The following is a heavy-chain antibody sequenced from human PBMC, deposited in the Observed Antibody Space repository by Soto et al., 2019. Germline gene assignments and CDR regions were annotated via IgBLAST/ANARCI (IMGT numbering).Heavy chain of an antibody. CDR3: ARGRSDFWSGYYLFDY. CDR2: IYSGGST. Sequence: EVQLVETGGGLSQPGGSLRLSCAASGFTVSSNYMSWVRQAPGKGLEWVSVIYSGGSTYYADSVKGRFTISRDNSKNTLYLQMNSLRAEDTDVYYCARGRSDFWSGYYLFDYWGQGTLVTVSS. V-gene: IGHV3-53*02. CDR1: GFTVSSNY. D-gene: IGHD3-3*01. J-gene: IGHJ4*02.